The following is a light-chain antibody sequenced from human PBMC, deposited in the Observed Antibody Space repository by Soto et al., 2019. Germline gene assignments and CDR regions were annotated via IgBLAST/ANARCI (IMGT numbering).Light chain of an antibody. CDR3: QQYHTWPIT. CDR2: GAS. V-gene: IGKV3D-15*01. Sequence: ILMTQSPSTLSVSPGERATLSCGASQSVNSNLAWYQQKPGQAPRLLIYGASSRATGIPDRFSGSGSGTDFTLTISRLEPEDCAIYYCQQYHTWPITFGGGTKVDIK. CDR1: QSVNSN. J-gene: IGKJ4*01.